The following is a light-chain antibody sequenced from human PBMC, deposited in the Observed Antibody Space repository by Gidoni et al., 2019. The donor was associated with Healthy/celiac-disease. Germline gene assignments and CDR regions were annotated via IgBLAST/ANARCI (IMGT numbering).Light chain of an antibody. V-gene: IGKV1-27*01. CDR3: QKYNSAPLFT. CDR1: QVISNY. Sequence: DIQLPQSPSSLSASVGDRVTITCRASQVISNYFTWYQQKPGKVPKLLIYAASTLQSGVPSRFSGSGAGTDFTITISSRQPEDVVTYYCQKYNSAPLFTFGPGTKVDIK. J-gene: IGKJ3*01. CDR2: AAS.